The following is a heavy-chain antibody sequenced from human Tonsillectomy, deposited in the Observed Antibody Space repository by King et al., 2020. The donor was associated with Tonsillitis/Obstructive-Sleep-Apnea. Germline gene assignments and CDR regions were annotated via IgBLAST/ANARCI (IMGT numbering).Heavy chain of an antibody. CDR2: IRSKAYGGTK. CDR1: GFTFGDYA. V-gene: IGHV3-49*05. CDR3: TRVLRVYDFTNHFYYYYMDV. J-gene: IGHJ6*03. D-gene: IGHD3-3*01. Sequence: DVQLVESGGGLVKPGRSLRLSCSASGFTFGDYAMSWFRQAPGKGLEWVGFIRSKAYGGTKEYAASVRDRFTISRDDSNSLAYLQMNSLKTEDTAVYYCTRVLRVYDFTNHFYYYYMDVWGKGTTVTVSS.